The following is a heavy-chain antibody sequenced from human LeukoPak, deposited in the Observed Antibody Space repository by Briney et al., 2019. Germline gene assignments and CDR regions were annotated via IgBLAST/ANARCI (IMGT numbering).Heavy chain of an antibody. CDR2: VYYSGST. V-gene: IGHV4-59*12. D-gene: IGHD4-23*01. J-gene: IGHJ4*02. CDR1: GGSISTYY. CDR3: ARNRGTYGGNSDFDY. Sequence: SETLSLTCTVSGGSISTYYWSWIRQPPGKGLEWIGYVYYSGSTNYNPSLMGRVTMSVDTSKNQFSLKLSSVTAADTAVYYCARNRGTYGGNSDFDYWGQGTLVTVSS.